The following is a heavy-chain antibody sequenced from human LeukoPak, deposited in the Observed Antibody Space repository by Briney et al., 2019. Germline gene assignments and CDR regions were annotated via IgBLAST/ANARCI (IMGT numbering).Heavy chain of an antibody. Sequence: PGGSLRLSCVASGFTFSTSWMSWIRQAPGKGLEWVATIKPEGDEKFYVDSVKGRFTFSRDNTKNSLYLQMNSLGDDDTAMYYCARGSNWGGDYWGQGTLVTVSS. J-gene: IGHJ4*02. CDR2: IKPEGDEK. V-gene: IGHV3-7*01. D-gene: IGHD6-13*01. CDR3: ARGSNWGGDY. CDR1: GFTFSTSW.